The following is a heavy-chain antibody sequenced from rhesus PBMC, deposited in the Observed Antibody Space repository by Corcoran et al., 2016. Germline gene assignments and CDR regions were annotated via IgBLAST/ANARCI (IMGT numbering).Heavy chain of an antibody. CDR2: ICGRSGST. Sequence: QVQLQESGPGLVKPSETLSLTCAVSRYSISSGSGWCLIRPPPGTGLEWIVYICGRSGSTNYSPSIKSRVTISKNTYKNQFSRKLSSVTAADTAVYYCASGSGSWSNYFDYWGQGVLVTVSS. CDR1: RYSISSGSG. D-gene: IGHD6-13*01. J-gene: IGHJ4*01. CDR3: ASGSGSWSNYFDY. V-gene: IGHV4-127*01.